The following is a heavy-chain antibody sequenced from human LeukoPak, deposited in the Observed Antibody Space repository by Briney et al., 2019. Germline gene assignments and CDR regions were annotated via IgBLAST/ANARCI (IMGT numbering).Heavy chain of an antibody. CDR1: GGSFSSYC. V-gene: IGHV4-34*01. Sequence: SETLSLTCAVYGGSFSSYCRSWIRQPPGKGLEWIGEINHSGSTNYSPSLKSRVTISVDTSKNQLSLKLSSVTAADTAVYYCAREEAMAVDGLVYWGQGTLVTVSS. CDR3: AREEAMAVDGLVY. D-gene: IGHD5-18*01. J-gene: IGHJ4*01. CDR2: INHSGST.